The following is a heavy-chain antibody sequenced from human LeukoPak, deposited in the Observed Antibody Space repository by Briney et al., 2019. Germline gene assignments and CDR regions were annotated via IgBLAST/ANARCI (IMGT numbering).Heavy chain of an antibody. Sequence: GGSLRLSCAASGFTFSSYSMNWVRQAPGKGLGWVSSISSSSSYINYADSVKGRFTISGDNAKNSLYLQMNSLRAEDTAVYYCARITMVRGVIKREIDFWGQGTLVTVSS. J-gene: IGHJ4*02. CDR1: GFTFSSYS. D-gene: IGHD3-10*01. CDR3: ARITMVRGVIKREIDF. CDR2: ISSSSSYI. V-gene: IGHV3-21*01.